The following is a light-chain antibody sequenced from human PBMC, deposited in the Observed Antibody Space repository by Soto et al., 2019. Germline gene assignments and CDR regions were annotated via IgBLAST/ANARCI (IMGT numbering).Light chain of an antibody. J-gene: IGKJ2*01. CDR1: QVISNY. CDR2: GAT. Sequence: DIQMTQSPSSLSASVGDRVTITCRASQVISNYLNWYQQKPGKAPNLLIYGATSLQSGVPSRFSGSGSGTDFTLTISSVQPEDFVTYYCQQSYSTLLYTFGQGTELEIK. V-gene: IGKV1-39*01. CDR3: QQSYSTLLYT.